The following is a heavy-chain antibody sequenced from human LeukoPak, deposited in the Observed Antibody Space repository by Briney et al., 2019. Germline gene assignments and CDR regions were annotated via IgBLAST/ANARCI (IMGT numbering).Heavy chain of an antibody. CDR1: GFTVSSNY. Sequence: PGGSLRLSCAASGFTVSSNYMSWVRQAPGKGLEWVSVIYSGGSTYYADSVKGRFTISRDNSKNTLYLQMNSLRAEDTAVYYCARGLVSGPNWFDPWGQGTLVTVSS. V-gene: IGHV3-53*01. CDR2: IYSGGST. D-gene: IGHD6-19*01. J-gene: IGHJ5*02. CDR3: ARGLVSGPNWFDP.